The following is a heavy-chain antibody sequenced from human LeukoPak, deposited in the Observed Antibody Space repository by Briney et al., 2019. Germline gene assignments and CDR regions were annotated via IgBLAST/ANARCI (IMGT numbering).Heavy chain of an antibody. D-gene: IGHD3-10*01. CDR3: ARDRDRGGLWFGEMRGDAFDI. CDR2: IFYTGNT. Sequence: PSETLSLTCSVSGASVRSSTYHWGWIRQSPGKGPEWIGSIFYTGNTFYTPSLKSRVTLFVDTSKNQFSLKLSSVTAADTAVYYCARDRDRGGLWFGEMRGDAFDIWGQGTMVTVSS. CDR1: GASVRSSTYH. V-gene: IGHV4-39*02. J-gene: IGHJ3*02.